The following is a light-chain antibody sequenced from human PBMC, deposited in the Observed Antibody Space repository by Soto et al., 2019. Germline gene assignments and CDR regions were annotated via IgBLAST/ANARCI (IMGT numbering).Light chain of an antibody. V-gene: IGKV3-15*01. Sequence: IVMTQSPATLSVSPGERATLSCRASQSISSNLAWYQQKPGQAPRLLMFRTSSRATGFPARFSGSGSGTEFTLTISSLQSEDFAVYYCQQYNNWPPITFGQGTRLEIK. J-gene: IGKJ5*01. CDR3: QQYNNWPPIT. CDR1: QSISSN. CDR2: RTS.